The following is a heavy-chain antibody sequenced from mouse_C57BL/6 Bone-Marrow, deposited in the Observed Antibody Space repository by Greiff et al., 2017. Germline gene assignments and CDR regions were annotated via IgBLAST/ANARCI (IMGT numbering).Heavy chain of an antibody. CDR1: GYTFTDYY. J-gene: IGHJ3*01. CDR2: IYPGSGNT. D-gene: IGHD2-4*01. Sequence: QVQLKESGAELVRPGASVKLSCKASGYTFTDYYINWVKQRPGQGLEWIARIYPGSGNTYYNEKFKVKATLTAEKSSSTAYMQLSSMTSEDSAVYFCAREKADDYDGFAYWGQGTLVTVSA. V-gene: IGHV1-76*01. CDR3: AREKADDYDGFAY.